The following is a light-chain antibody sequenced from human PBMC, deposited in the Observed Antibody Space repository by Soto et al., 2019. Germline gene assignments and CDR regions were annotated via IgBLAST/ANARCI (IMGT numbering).Light chain of an antibody. CDR1: SSDVGGYKF. CDR2: EVI. V-gene: IGLV2-8*01. Sequence: QSALTQPPSASGSPGQSVTISCTGTSSDVGGYKFVSWYQQHPGKAPKLIIYEVIKRPSGVPDRFSGSKSGNTASLTVSGLQAEDEGDYYCSSYTSSSTVVFGGGTKLTVL. J-gene: IGLJ2*01. CDR3: SSYTSSSTVV.